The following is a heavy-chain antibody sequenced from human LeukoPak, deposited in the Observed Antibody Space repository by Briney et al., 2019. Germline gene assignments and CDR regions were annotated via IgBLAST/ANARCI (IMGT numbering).Heavy chain of an antibody. CDR2: IYYSGST. J-gene: IGHJ4*02. D-gene: IGHD5-12*01. CDR3: ARQQGRWLRLEGHFDY. CDR1: GGSISSSSYY. Sequence: PSETLSLTCTVSGGSISSSSYYWGWIRQPPGKGLEWIGSIYYSGSTYYNPSLKSRVTISVDTSKNQFSLKLSSVTAADTAVYYCARQQGRWLRLEGHFDYWGQGTLVTVSS. V-gene: IGHV4-39*01.